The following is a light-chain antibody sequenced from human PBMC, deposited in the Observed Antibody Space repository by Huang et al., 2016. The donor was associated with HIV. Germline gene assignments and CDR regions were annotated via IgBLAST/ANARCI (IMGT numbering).Light chain of an antibody. V-gene: IGKV3-20*01. Sequence: EIVLTQSPGTLSLSPGERATLSCRASPSVNSNYLAWYQQKPGQAPRLLIYGTASRATGIPDRFSGSGSGTDFTLTITRLELEDFAVYYCQQFGSSPWTFGQGTKV. CDR3: QQFGSSPWT. CDR2: GTA. CDR1: PSVNSNY. J-gene: IGKJ1*01.